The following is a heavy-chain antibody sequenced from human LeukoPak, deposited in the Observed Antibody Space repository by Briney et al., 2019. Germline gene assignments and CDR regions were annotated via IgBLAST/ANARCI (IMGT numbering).Heavy chain of an antibody. V-gene: IGHV3-48*04. J-gene: IGHJ4*02. CDR2: VRGSGSGI. CDR3: ARDLNWGFDF. CDR1: GFTFSDYS. D-gene: IGHD7-27*01. Sequence: GGSLRLSCAASGFTFSDYSMNWVRQAPGKGLEWVSNVRGSGSGIYYADSVKGRFTISRDNAKNSLDLQMNSLRAEDTAFYYCARDLNWGFDFWGRGALVTVSS.